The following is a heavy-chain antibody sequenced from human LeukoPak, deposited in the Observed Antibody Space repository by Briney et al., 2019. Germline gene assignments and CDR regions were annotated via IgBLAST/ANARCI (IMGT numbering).Heavy chain of an antibody. Sequence: ASVKVSSKASGGTFSSYAISWVRQAPGQGLECMGGIIPIFGTANYAQKFQCRVTITADKSTSTAYMELSRLRSEDTAVYYCARALGYCSGGSCYSMDYWGQGTLVTVSS. CDR2: IIPIFGTA. D-gene: IGHD2-15*01. CDR3: ARALGYCSGGSCYSMDY. CDR1: GGTFSSYA. V-gene: IGHV1-69*06. J-gene: IGHJ4*02.